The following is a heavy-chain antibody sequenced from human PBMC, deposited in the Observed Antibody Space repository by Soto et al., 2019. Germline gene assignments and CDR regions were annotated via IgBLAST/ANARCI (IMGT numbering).Heavy chain of an antibody. J-gene: IGHJ4*02. CDR3: AKALWDRQRGETFDY. D-gene: IGHD3-16*01. Sequence: QVQLVESGGGVVQPGRSLRLSCTASGFAFSSHGMHWVRQAPGKGLQWVADISPDASIIYYADPVKGRFTISRDDSKNTLYLQMNSLRVEDTALYYCAKALWDRQRGETFDYWGQGTLVTVSS. CDR2: ISPDASII. CDR1: GFAFSSHG. V-gene: IGHV3-30*18.